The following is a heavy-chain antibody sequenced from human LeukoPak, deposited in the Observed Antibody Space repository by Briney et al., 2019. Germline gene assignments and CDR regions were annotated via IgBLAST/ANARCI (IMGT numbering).Heavy chain of an antibody. J-gene: IGHJ4*02. CDR3: ARNFDFWSGYYGLGMDS. Sequence: ASVKVSCKASGYTFTSYGISWVRQAPGQGLEWVGWINPNSGGTNYAQKFQGRVTMTRDTSISAVYMELSRLRSDDTAVYYCARNFDFWSGYYGLGMDSWGQGTPVSVSS. V-gene: IGHV1-2*02. CDR2: INPNSGGT. D-gene: IGHD3-3*01. CDR1: GYTFTSYG.